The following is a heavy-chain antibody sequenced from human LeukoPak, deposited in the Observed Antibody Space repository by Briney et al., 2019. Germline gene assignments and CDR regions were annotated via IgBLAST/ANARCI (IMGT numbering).Heavy chain of an antibody. J-gene: IGHJ4*02. V-gene: IGHV1-2*02. Sequence: ASVKVSCKASGYTFTGYYMHWVRQAPGQGLEWMGWINPNSGGTNYAQKFQGRVTMTRDTSISTAYMELSSLRSDDTAVYYCARGLKPGYSSGWYESYFDYWGQGTLVTVSS. CDR2: INPNSGGT. CDR3: ARGLKPGYSSGWYESYFDY. D-gene: IGHD6-19*01. CDR1: GYTFTGYY.